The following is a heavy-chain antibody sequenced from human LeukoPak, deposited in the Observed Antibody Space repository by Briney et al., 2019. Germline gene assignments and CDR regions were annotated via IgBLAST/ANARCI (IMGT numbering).Heavy chain of an antibody. CDR1: GFTFSTYA. Sequence: PGGSLRLTCAASGFTFSTYAMSWVRQAPGKGLEWVSATSGNGGKTYYADSVKGRFTISRDNSKNTLYLQMNSLRAEDTAVYYCAKRDSSGWFDPWGQGTLVTVSS. V-gene: IGHV3-23*01. J-gene: IGHJ5*02. CDR3: AKRDSSGWFDP. D-gene: IGHD6-19*01. CDR2: TSGNGGKT.